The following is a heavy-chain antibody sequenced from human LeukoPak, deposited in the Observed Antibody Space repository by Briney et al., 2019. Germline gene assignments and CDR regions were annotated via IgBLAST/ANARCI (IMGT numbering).Heavy chain of an antibody. J-gene: IGHJ4*02. CDR3: TRDGGVAVTPLDFDF. CDR1: GASISSHY. Sequence: KASETLSLTCTVSGASISSHYWSWIRQSPGKGLEWIGYVSYSGSADYNPSLKSRVTLSVDTSKNQISLRLNSVTAADTAVYYCTRDGGVAVTPLDFDFWGQGTLITVSS. V-gene: IGHV4-59*11. D-gene: IGHD2-15*01. CDR2: VSYSGSA.